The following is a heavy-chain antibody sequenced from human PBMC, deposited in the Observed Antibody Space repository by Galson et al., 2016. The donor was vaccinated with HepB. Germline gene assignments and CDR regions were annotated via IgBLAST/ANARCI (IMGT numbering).Heavy chain of an antibody. J-gene: IGHJ6*04. Sequence: SLRLSCAASGFAFDRRALSWVRQAPGKRLEWVSVIRSAGDITYYADSVKGRFTISRDNSKNTLYLQMDSLKTEDTGVYYCVRGSTAPDVWGKGTTVTFSS. CDR3: VRGSTAPDV. CDR2: IRSAGDIT. V-gene: IGHV3-23*01. CDR1: GFAFDRRA. D-gene: IGHD1-26*01.